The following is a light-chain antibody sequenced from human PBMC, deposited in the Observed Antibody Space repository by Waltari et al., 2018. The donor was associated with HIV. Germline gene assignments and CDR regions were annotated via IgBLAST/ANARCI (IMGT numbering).Light chain of an antibody. CDR3: MQALQTPRT. Sequence: DIVMTQSPLSLPVIPGEPASISCRSSQSLLHSTGKNYLDWYLQKPGQSPQLLIYLGSNRASGVPDRFSGSGSGTDFTLKISRVQAEDVGVYYCMQALQTPRTFGQGTKVE. CDR1: QSLLHSTGKNY. J-gene: IGKJ1*01. CDR2: LGS. V-gene: IGKV2-28*01.